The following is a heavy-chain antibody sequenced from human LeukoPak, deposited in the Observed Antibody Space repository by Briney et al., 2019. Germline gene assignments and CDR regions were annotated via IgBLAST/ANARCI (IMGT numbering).Heavy chain of an antibody. CDR3: ARSEQQLVPNWFDP. CDR2: IYYSGST. Sequence: SETLSLTCTVSGGSISSSSYYWGWIRQPPGKGLEWIGSIYYSGSTYYNPSLKSRVTISVDTSKSKFSLKLSSVTAADTAVYYCARSEQQLVPNWFDPWGQGTLVTVSS. V-gene: IGHV4-39*07. D-gene: IGHD6-13*01. CDR1: GGSISSSSYY. J-gene: IGHJ5*02.